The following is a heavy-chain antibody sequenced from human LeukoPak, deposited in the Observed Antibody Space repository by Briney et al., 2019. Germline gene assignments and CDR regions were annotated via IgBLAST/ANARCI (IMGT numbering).Heavy chain of an antibody. Sequence: ESLKISRKGSGYSFTSYWIGWVRQMPGKGLEWMGIIYPGDSDTRYSPSFQGQVTISADKSISTAYLQWSSLTASDTAMYYCASRPFETTVVPWDFYWGQGTQVTVSS. D-gene: IGHD4-23*01. J-gene: IGHJ4*02. CDR1: GYSFTSYW. V-gene: IGHV5-51*01. CDR3: ASRPFETTVVPWDFY. CDR2: IYPGDSDT.